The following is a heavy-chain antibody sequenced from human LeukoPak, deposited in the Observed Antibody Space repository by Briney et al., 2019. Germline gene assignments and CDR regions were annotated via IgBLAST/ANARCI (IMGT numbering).Heavy chain of an antibody. Sequence: SGGSLRLSCAASGFTVSSNYMSWVRQAPGKGLEWVSVIYSGGSTYYADSVKGRFTISRDNSRNTLYLQMNSLRAEDTAVYYCAREVVGYYPAYWGQGTLVTVSS. CDR1: GFTVSSNY. D-gene: IGHD3-22*01. CDR2: IYSGGST. J-gene: IGHJ4*02. CDR3: AREVVGYYPAY. V-gene: IGHV3-66*01.